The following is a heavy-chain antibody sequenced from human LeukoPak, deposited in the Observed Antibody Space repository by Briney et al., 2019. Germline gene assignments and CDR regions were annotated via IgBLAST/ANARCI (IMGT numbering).Heavy chain of an antibody. Sequence: GASVKVSCKASGYTFTGYYMHWVRQAPGQGLEWMGWINPNSGGTNYAQKFQGRVTMTRDTSISTAYMELSRLTSDDTAVFYCARGRLGSGSQYDAFDIWGQGTMVTVSS. CDR2: INPNSGGT. CDR3: ARGRLGSGSQYDAFDI. CDR1: GYTFTGYY. J-gene: IGHJ3*02. D-gene: IGHD3-10*01. V-gene: IGHV1-2*02.